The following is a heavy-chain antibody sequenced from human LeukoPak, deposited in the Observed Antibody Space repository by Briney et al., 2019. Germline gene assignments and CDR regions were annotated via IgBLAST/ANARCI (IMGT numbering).Heavy chain of an antibody. CDR2: IYYSGST. CDR1: GGSNSSSSYY. D-gene: IGHD2-15*01. V-gene: IGHV4-39*01. J-gene: IGHJ4*02. Sequence: SSETLSLTCTVSGGSNSSSSYYWGWIRQPPGKGLEWIGSIYYSGSTYYNPSLKSRVTISVDTSKNQFSLKLSSVTAADTAVYYCARQTDVVAATSGGRSRSYYFDYWGQGTLVTVSS. CDR3: ARQTDVVAATSGGRSRSYYFDY.